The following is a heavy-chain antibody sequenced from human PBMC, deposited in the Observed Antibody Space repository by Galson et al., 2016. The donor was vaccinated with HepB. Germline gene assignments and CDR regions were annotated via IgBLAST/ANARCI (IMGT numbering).Heavy chain of an antibody. D-gene: IGHD6-19*01. CDR2: ISYDGSNK. V-gene: IGHV3-30*03. Sequence: SLRLSCAASGFIFRDYGMHWVRQSPGKGLEWVAVISYDGSNKYYADSVKGRFTISRDNSKNTLYLQMNSLRAEDTAVYYCARDQNRHYSSGWGYYYYGLDVWGQGTTVTVSS. CDR1: GFIFRDYG. J-gene: IGHJ6*02. CDR3: ARDQNRHYSSGWGYYYYGLDV.